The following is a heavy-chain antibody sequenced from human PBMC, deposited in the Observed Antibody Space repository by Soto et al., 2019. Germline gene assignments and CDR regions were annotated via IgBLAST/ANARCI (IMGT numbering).Heavy chain of an antibody. CDR3: ARNWGDFCNGYYYFYGMDV. CDR2: IDIEASSP. J-gene: IGHJ6*02. CDR1: GFNFSSYW. V-gene: IGHV3-74*01. D-gene: IGHD3-3*01. Sequence: EVQLVESGGGLAHPGGSLRLSCAASGFNFSSYWMHWVRQVPGKGLVWVSRIDIEASSPAYADSVEGRFTISRDNAKNTLYLQMTSLRAEDTAVYYCARNWGDFCNGYYYFYGMDVWGQGTTVTVSS.